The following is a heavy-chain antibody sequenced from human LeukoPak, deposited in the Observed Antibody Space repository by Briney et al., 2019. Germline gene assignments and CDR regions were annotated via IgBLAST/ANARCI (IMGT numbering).Heavy chain of an antibody. V-gene: IGHV1-69*13. J-gene: IGHJ6*02. CDR2: IIPTFGTT. D-gene: IGHD6-13*01. CDR3: ARGAGMGAYYYYYGMDV. CDR1: GGTFSNYA. Sequence: SVKVSCKASGGTFSNYAISWVRQAPGQGLEWMGGIIPTFGTTNYARTFQGRVTITADESTSTAYMELSSLTSEDTAMFYCARGAGMGAYYYYYGMDVWGQGTTVTVSS.